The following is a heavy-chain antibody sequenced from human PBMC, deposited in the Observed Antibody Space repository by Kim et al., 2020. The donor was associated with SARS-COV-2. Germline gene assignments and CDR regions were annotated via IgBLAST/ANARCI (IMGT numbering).Heavy chain of an antibody. CDR2: SSDGSKT. D-gene: IGHD3-16*01. CDR3: AREWGS. J-gene: IGHJ5*02. Sequence: SSDGSKTYYEDSVKGRFTISRDSSKNMVYLQMNSLRDEDTTVYYCAREWGSWGQGTLVTVSS. V-gene: IGHV3-30-3*01.